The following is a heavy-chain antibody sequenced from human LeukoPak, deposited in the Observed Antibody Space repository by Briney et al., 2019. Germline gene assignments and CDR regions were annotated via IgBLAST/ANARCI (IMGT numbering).Heavy chain of an antibody. CDR2: ISYDGSNK. CDR3: AKDDREVVVTYFDY. V-gene: IGHV3-30-3*01. Sequence: GGSLRLSCAASGFTFSSYAMHWVRQAPGKGLEWVAVISYDGSNKYYADSVKGRFTISRDNSKNTLYLQMHSLRAEDTAVYYCAKDDREVVVTYFDYWGQGTLVTVSS. J-gene: IGHJ4*02. D-gene: IGHD3-22*01. CDR1: GFTFSSYA.